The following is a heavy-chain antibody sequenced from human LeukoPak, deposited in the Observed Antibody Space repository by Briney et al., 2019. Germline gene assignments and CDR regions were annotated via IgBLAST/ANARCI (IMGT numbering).Heavy chain of an antibody. V-gene: IGHV4-34*01. D-gene: IGHD1-1*01. Sequence: SEALSLTCAVYGGSFSGYYWSWIRQPPGKGLEWIGEINHSGSTNYNPSLKSRVTISVDTSKNQFSLKLSSVTAADTAVYYCARATTYGMDVWGQGTTVTVSS. CDR1: GGSFSGYY. CDR2: INHSGST. J-gene: IGHJ6*02. CDR3: ARATTYGMDV.